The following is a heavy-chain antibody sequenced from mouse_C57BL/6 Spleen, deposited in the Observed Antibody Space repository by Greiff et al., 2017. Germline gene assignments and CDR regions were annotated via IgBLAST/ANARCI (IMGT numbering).Heavy chain of an antibody. Sequence: QVQLQQSGPELVKPGASVKISCKASGYTFTDYYINWVKQRPGQGLEWIGWIFPGSGSTYYNEKFKGKATLTVDKSSRTAYMLPSSLTSEDSAVYFCARGPYSNYGGYAMDYWGQGTSVTVSS. CDR3: ARGPYSNYGGYAMDY. CDR2: IFPGSGST. J-gene: IGHJ4*01. D-gene: IGHD2-5*01. CDR1: GYTFTDYY. V-gene: IGHV1-75*01.